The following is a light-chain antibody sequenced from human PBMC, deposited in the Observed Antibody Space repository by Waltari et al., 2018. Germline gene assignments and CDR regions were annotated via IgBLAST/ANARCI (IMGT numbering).Light chain of an antibody. CDR1: QSISSS. J-gene: IGKJ5*01. CDR3: QQRSKWPIT. Sequence: SCRGRQSISSSLGWYKQKPGQAPRLLIYDASSRATGIPARFSGSGSGTDFTLTISSLEPEDFAVYYCQQRSKWPITFGQGTRLEIK. CDR2: DAS. V-gene: IGKV3-11*01.